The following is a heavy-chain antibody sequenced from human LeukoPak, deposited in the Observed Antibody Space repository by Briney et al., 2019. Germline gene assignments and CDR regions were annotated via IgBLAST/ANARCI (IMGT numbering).Heavy chain of an antibody. CDR3: ARVDYYGSGSYYNGDY. Sequence: PGGSLRLSCAASGFTFSSYWMSWVRQAPGKGLEWVANIKRDGSEKYYVDSVKGRFTISRDNAKNSLYLQMNSLRAEDTAVYYCARVDYYGSGSYYNGDYWGQGTLVTVSS. CDR1: GFTFSSYW. V-gene: IGHV3-7*03. J-gene: IGHJ4*02. D-gene: IGHD3-10*01. CDR2: IKRDGSEK.